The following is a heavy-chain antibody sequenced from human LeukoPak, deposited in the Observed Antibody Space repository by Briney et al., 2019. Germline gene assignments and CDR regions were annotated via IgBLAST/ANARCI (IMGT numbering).Heavy chain of an antibody. D-gene: IGHD2-21*02. Sequence: GASVRVSCKASGYTFTSYGISWVRQAPGQGLEWMGGIIPIFGTANYAQKFQGRVTITTDESTSTAYMELSSLRSEDTAVYYCARSPLAYCGGDCYSTFDYWGQGTLVTVSS. CDR1: GYTFTSYG. V-gene: IGHV1-69*05. J-gene: IGHJ4*02. CDR3: ARSPLAYCGGDCYSTFDY. CDR2: IIPIFGTA.